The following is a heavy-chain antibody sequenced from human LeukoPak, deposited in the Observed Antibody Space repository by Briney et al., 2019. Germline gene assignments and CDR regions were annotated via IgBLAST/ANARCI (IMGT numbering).Heavy chain of an antibody. J-gene: IGHJ3*02. CDR3: AMDSYGGNTRAAFDI. D-gene: IGHD4-23*01. CDR2: INHSGGT. V-gene: IGHV4-34*01. CDR1: GGSFSGYY. Sequence: SETLSLTCAVYGGSFSGYYWSWIRQPPGKGLEWIGEINHSGGTNYNPSLKSRVTISVDTSKNQFSLKLSSVTAADTAVYYCAMDSYGGNTRAAFDIWGQGTMVTVSS.